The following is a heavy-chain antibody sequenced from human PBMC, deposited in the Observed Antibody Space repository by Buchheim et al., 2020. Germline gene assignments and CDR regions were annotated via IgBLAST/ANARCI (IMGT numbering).Heavy chain of an antibody. V-gene: IGHV4-30-4*01. J-gene: IGHJ4*02. CDR2: RYYSGTS. Sequence: QVQLQESGPGLVKPSQTLSLTCTVSGGSISSGDHFWSWIRQPPGKGLESIAYRYYSGTSYYNPSLKSRVTISVDTSKNQFSLKLTSVTAADTAVYYCARGCGYGYGIDYWGQGSL. D-gene: IGHD5-18*01. CDR3: ARGCGYGYGIDY. CDR1: GGSISSGDHF.